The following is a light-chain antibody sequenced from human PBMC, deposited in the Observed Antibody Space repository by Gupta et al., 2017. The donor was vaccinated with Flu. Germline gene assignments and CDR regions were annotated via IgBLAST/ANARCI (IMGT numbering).Light chain of an antibody. CDR3: QQEGYSPST. J-gene: IGKJ1*01. CDR1: QSVSRNY. V-gene: IGKV3-20*01. Sequence: EIVLTQSPGTLSLSPGEGATLSCRASQSVSRNYLAWYQQKPGQAPRLLIYGASHRATGIPDRFSGRGSGTEFTLTISRLEPEDFAMYYCQQEGYSPSTFGQGTKVEIK. CDR2: GAS.